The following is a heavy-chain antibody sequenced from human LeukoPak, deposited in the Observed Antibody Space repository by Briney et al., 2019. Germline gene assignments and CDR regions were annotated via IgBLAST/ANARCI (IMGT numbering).Heavy chain of an antibody. Sequence: PGGSLRLSGAASGFTFNSYAVHWVRQAPGKGLEWVAVISYDGRINFYAASVKGRFTISRDNSKNTLYLQMNSLKPEDTALYFCARDRRYCSGGSCYFDYFFDYWGQGTLVTVSS. V-gene: IGHV3-30*04. CDR3: ARDRRYCSGGSCYFDYFFDY. CDR1: GFTFNSYA. CDR2: ISYDGRIN. J-gene: IGHJ4*02. D-gene: IGHD2-15*01.